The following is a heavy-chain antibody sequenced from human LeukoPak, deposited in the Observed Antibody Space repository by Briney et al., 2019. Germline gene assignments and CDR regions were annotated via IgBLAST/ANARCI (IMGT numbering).Heavy chain of an antibody. CDR2: ISSSGSTI. CDR3: ARRLRYQPLTTLDYYYYMDV. J-gene: IGHJ6*03. D-gene: IGHD2-2*01. V-gene: IGHV3-48*03. Sequence: GGSLRLSCAASGFTFSSYEMNWVRQAPGKGLEWVSYISSSGSTIYYADSVKGRFTISRDNAKNSLYLQMNSLRAEDTAVYYCARRLRYQPLTTLDYYYYMDVWGKGTTVTISS. CDR1: GFTFSSYE.